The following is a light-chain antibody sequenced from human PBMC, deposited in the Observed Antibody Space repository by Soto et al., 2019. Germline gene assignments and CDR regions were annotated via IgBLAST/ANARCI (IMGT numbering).Light chain of an antibody. Sequence: DIQMTQSPSSLSASVGDRVTITCRARQGISNYLAWYQQQPGKVPKLLIYVASTLQSVVPSRFSGSGSGTDFTVTISSLQPEDFATYYCQKDNSARWTFGQGTKVEIK. CDR1: QGISNY. CDR3: QKDNSARWT. J-gene: IGKJ1*01. V-gene: IGKV1-27*01. CDR2: VAS.